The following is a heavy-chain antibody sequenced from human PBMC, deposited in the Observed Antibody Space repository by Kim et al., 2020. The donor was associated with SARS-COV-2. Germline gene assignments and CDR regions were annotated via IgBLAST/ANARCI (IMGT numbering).Heavy chain of an antibody. J-gene: IGHJ4*02. V-gene: IGHV4-34*01. CDR2: INHSGST. Sequence: SETLSLTCAVYGGSFSGYYWSWIRQPPGKGLEWIGEINHSGSTNYNPSLKSRVTISVDTSKNQFSLKLSSVTAADTAVYYCASVVPAVPRSFDYWGQGTLVTVSS. D-gene: IGHD2-2*01. CDR1: GGSFSGYY. CDR3: ASVVPAVPRSFDY.